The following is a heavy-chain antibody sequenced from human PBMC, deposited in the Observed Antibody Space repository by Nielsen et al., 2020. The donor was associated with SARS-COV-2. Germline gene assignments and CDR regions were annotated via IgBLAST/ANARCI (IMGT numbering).Heavy chain of an antibody. CDR3: ARYDFWSGYALEMDV. CDR1: GYTFTDYY. V-gene: IGHV1-2*06. CDR2: INPYSGGT. D-gene: IGHD3-3*01. J-gene: IGHJ6*02. Sequence: ASVKVSCKASGYTFTDYYIHWVRQAPGQGLEWMGRINPYSGGTNYAQKFQGTVTMTRDASISTVYMELTSDDTAVYYCARYDFWSGYALEMDVWGQGTTVTVSS.